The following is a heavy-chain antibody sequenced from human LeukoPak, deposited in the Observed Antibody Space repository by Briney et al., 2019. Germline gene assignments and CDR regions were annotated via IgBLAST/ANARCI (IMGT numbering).Heavy chain of an antibody. J-gene: IGHJ5*02. D-gene: IGHD3-3*01. Sequence: TGGSLRLSCVASGFSFTSYAMTWVRQPPGKGLEWLSTIIGSGATTHYSDSVRGRFTVSRDNSKNTLFLEISSLRGDDTAVYYCAKRSDFWSGSYTGSDWFAPWGQGTLVIVSS. CDR1: GFSFTSYA. CDR3: AKRSDFWSGSYTGSDWFAP. CDR2: IIGSGATT. V-gene: IGHV3-23*01.